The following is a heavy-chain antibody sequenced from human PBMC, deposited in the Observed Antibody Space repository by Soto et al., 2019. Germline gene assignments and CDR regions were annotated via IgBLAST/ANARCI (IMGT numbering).Heavy chain of an antibody. J-gene: IGHJ3*02. D-gene: IGHD3-3*01. CDR2: IYTSGST. CDR1: GGSISSYY. Sequence: NPSETPSLTCTVSGGSISSYYWSWIRQPAGKGLEWIGRIYTSGSTNYNPSLKSRVTMSVDTSKNQFSLKLSSVTAADTAVYYCARDRTTIFGVVIEVDAFDIWGQGTMVTVSS. V-gene: IGHV4-4*07. CDR3: ARDRTTIFGVVIEVDAFDI.